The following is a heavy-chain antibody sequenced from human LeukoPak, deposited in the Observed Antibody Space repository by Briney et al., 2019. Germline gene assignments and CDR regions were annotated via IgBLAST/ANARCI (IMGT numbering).Heavy chain of an antibody. J-gene: IGHJ4*02. CDR3: ARDDRYYGSGSHFDY. CDR2: ISSSGSTI. Sequence: QPGGSLRLSCAASGFTFSSYEMNWVRQAPGKGLEWVSYISSSGSTIYYADSVKGRFTISRDNAKNSLYLQMNSLRAEDTAVYYCARDDRYYGSGSHFDYWGQGTLVTVSS. CDR1: GFTFSSYE. V-gene: IGHV3-48*03. D-gene: IGHD3-10*01.